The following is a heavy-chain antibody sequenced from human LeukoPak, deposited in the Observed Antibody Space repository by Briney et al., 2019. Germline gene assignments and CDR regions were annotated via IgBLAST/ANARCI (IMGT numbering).Heavy chain of an antibody. CDR2: IYYSGST. D-gene: IGHD4-11*01. Sequence: SQTLSLTCTVSGGSISSGDYYWRWIRQPPGKGLEWIEYIYYSGSTYYNPSLKSRVTISVNTSKNQFSLKLSSVTAADTAVYYCARESPLQESPLYSNFNAYYYYYYMDVWGKGTTVTVSS. CDR1: GGSISSGDYY. V-gene: IGHV4-30-4*08. J-gene: IGHJ6*03. CDR3: ARESPLQESPLYSNFNAYYYYYYMDV.